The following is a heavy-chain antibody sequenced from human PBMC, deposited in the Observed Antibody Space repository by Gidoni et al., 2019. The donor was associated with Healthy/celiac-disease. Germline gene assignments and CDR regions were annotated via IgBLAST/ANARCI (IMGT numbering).Heavy chain of an antibody. CDR3: AKGPEYGDYYYYFYMGV. Sequence: VYGAPGKGLEWVSAISGSGGSTYYADSVKGRFTISRDNSKNTLYLQMNSLRAEDTAVYYCAKGPEYGDYYYYFYMGVWGKGTPVTVSS. V-gene: IGHV3-23*01. J-gene: IGHJ6*03. CDR2: ISGSGGST. D-gene: IGHD4-17*01.